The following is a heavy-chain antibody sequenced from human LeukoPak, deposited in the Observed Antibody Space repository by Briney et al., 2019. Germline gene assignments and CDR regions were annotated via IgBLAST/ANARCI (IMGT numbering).Heavy chain of an antibody. V-gene: IGHV4-4*02. CDR3: ARWIDYYYYMDV. J-gene: IGHJ6*03. CDR2: ISHSGNT. CDR1: GGSISSNNW. D-gene: IGHD2-2*03. Sequence: SETLSLTCAVSGGSISSNNWWTWVRQPPGKGLEWIGEISHSGNTNYNPSLKSRVTISLDKSKNQFSLKLSSVTAADTAVYYCARWIDYYYYMDVWGKGTTVTVSS.